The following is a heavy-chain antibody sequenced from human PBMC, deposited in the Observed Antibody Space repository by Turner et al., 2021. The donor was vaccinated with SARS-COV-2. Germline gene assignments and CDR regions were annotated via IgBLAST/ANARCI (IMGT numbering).Heavy chain of an antibody. CDR2: ISYDGSNK. CDR1: GCTFSSYG. Sequence: QVQLVESGGGVVQPGRSLRLSCAASGCTFSSYGMHWVRQAPGKGLEWVAVISYDGSNKYYADSVKGRFTISRDNSKNTLYLQINSLRAEDTAVYYCAKWIAAACTMGSWGQGTLVTVSS. V-gene: IGHV3-30*18. D-gene: IGHD6-13*01. J-gene: IGHJ5*02. CDR3: AKWIAAACTMGS.